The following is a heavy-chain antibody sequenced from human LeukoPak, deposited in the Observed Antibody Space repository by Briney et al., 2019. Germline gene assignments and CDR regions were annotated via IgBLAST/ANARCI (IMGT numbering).Heavy chain of an antibody. CDR1: GYTFTSYF. J-gene: IGHJ4*02. V-gene: IGHV1-46*01. CDR2: INPSVGST. CDR3: ARMSEPPDY. Sequence: ASMKVSCKASGYTFTSYFVSWVRHAPGQGLEWMGIINPSVGSTSYAQKFQGRVTVTRDMSTSTVYLELSSLRSEDTAVYYCARMSEPPDYWGQGTLVTVSS.